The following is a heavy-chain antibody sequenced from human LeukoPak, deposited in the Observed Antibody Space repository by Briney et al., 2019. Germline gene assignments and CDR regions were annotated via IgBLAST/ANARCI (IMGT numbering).Heavy chain of an antibody. Sequence: SVKVSCKASGGTFSSYAISWVRQAPGQGLEWMGRIIPIFGTANYAQKFQGRVTITTDESTSTAYMKLSSLRSEDTAVYYCASYDSSGYYSHYDYWGQGTLVTVSS. CDR1: GGTFSSYA. CDR2: IIPIFGTA. D-gene: IGHD3-22*01. V-gene: IGHV1-69*05. J-gene: IGHJ4*02. CDR3: ASYDSSGYYSHYDY.